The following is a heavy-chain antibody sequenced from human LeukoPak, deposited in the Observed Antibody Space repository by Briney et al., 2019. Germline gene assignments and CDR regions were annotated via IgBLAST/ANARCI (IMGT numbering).Heavy chain of an antibody. V-gene: IGHV3-13*01. D-gene: IGHD6-13*01. CDR2: IGTAGDT. CDR1: GFTFSSYD. CDR3: ARASSWYDTPYFDY. Sequence: GGSLRVSCAASGFTFSSYDMHWVRQATGKGLEWVSAIGTAGDTYYPGSVKGRFTISRENAKNSLYLQMNSLRAGDTAVYYCARASSWYDTPYFDYWGQGTLVTVSS. J-gene: IGHJ4*02.